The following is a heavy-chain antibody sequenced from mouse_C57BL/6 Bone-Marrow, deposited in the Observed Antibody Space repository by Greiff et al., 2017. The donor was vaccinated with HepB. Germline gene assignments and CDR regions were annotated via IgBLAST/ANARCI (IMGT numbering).Heavy chain of an antibody. D-gene: IGHD4-1*01. Sequence: VQLQQSGPELVKPGASVKISCKASGYSFTGYYMNWVKQSPEKSLEWIGEINPSTGGTTYNQKFKAKATLTVDKSSSTAYMQPKSLTSEDSAVYYGARKLGGYAMDYWGQGTSVTVSS. CDR2: INPSTGGT. V-gene: IGHV1-42*01. CDR1: GYSFTGYY. J-gene: IGHJ4*01. CDR3: ARKLGGYAMDY.